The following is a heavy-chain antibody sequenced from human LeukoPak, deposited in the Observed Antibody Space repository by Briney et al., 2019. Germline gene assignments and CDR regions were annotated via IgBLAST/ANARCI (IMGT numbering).Heavy chain of an antibody. CDR1: GGSFSGYY. CDR2: INHRGSA. CDR3: ARAYSGSSLDY. J-gene: IGHJ4*02. Sequence: SETLSLTCSVSGGSFSGYYWTWVRQPPGKGLEWIGEINHRGSANYIPSLKSRVTISVDTSKNQFSLKLSSVTAADTAVYYCARAYSGSSLDYWGQGTLVTVSS. D-gene: IGHD1-26*01. V-gene: IGHV4-34*01.